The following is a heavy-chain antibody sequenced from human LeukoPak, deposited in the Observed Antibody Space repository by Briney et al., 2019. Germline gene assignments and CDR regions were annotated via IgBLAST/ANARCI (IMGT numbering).Heavy chain of an antibody. D-gene: IGHD6-13*01. V-gene: IGHV3-74*01. CDR1: RFTFSSYW. J-gene: IGHJ4*02. CDR2: IYNDGSST. Sequence: GGSLRLSWAAARFTFSSYWMHWVRHAPGKVLVWVSRIYNDGSSTTYADSVKGRFTISRDNAKNTLYLQMNSLRAEDTAVYYCAGGPAGTGNYWGQGTLVTVSS. CDR3: AGGPAGTGNY.